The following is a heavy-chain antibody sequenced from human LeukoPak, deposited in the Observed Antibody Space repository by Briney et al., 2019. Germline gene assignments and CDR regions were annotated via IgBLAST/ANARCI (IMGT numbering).Heavy chain of an antibody. Sequence: SETLSLTCTVSGYSISSGYYWGWIRQPPGKGLEWIGSIHHSGSTYYNPSLKSRVTISVDTSKNQMSLNLTSVTAADTAIYYCARLRFMEWFDPWGQGTLVTVSS. D-gene: IGHD3-3*01. CDR3: ARLRFMEWFDP. J-gene: IGHJ5*02. CDR1: GYSISSGYY. CDR2: IHHSGST. V-gene: IGHV4-38-2*02.